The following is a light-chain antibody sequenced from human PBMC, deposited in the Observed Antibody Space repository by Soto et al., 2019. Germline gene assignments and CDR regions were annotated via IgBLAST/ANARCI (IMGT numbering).Light chain of an antibody. CDR3: CSYAGSSTFDV. Sequence: QSVLAQPASVSGSPGQSITISCTGASSDVGSYNLVSWYQHHPGKAPKLMIYEVSQRPSGVSDRFSGSKSGNTASLTISGLQAEDEADYYCCSYAGSSTFDVFGTVTKLTVL. CDR1: SSDVGSYNL. CDR2: EVS. V-gene: IGLV2-23*02. J-gene: IGLJ1*01.